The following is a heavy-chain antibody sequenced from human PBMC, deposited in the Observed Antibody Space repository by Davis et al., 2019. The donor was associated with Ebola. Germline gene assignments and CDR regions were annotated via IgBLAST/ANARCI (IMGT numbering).Heavy chain of an antibody. CDR1: GGSISSGGYS. J-gene: IGHJ6*02. CDR3: ARGPITMVRGVKFYYGMDV. D-gene: IGHD3-10*01. CDR2: IYYSGST. Sequence: MPSETLSLTCAVSGGSISSGGYSWSWIRQPPGKGLEWIGYIYYSGSTYYNPSLKSRVTISVDTSKNQFSLKLSSVTAADTAVYYCARGPITMVRGVKFYYGMDVWGQGTTVTVSS. V-gene: IGHV4-30-4*07.